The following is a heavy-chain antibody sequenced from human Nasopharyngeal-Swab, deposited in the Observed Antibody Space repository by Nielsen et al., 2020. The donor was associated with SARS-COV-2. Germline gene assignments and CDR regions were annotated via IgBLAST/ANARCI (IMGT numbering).Heavy chain of an antibody. CDR1: GFTFSSYG. V-gene: IGHV3-30*03. J-gene: IGHJ6*03. CDR2: ISYDGSNK. CDR3: ARDNTAGDYGNYYYYYYMDV. D-gene: IGHD4-17*01. Sequence: GESLKISCAASGFTFSSYGMHWVRQAPGKGLEWVAVISYDGSNKYYADSVKGRFTISRDNSKNSLYLQMNSLRAEDTAVYYCARDNTAGDYGNYYYYYYMDVWGKGTTVTVSS.